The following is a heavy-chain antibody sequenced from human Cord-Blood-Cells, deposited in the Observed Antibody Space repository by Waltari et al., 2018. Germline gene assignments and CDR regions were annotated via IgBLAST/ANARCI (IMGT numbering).Heavy chain of an antibody. CDR1: GGTFSSYA. Sequence: QVQLVQSGAEVKKTGSSVKVSCKASGGTFSSYAISWVRQAPGQGLEWMGGIIPILGTANYAQKCQGRVTITADESTSTAYMGLSSLRSEDTAVYYCARGYDILTDLYYYYGMDVRGQGTTVTVAS. J-gene: IGHJ6*02. V-gene: IGHV1-69*01. CDR3: ARGYDILTDLYYYYGMDV. D-gene: IGHD3-9*01. CDR2: IIPILGTA.